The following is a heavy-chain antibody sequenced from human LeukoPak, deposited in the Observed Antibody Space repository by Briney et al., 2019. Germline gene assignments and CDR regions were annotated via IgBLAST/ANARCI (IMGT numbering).Heavy chain of an antibody. CDR3: ARESYSSSWYSPEPLFDY. V-gene: IGHV3-7*01. CDR2: IKRDGSDK. D-gene: IGHD6-13*01. Sequence: GGSLRLSCAAFGFTFSSYGMSWVRQAPGKGLEWVANIKRDGSDKHYVDSVKGRFTISRDNAKNSLYLEMNSLRADDTAVYYCARESYSSSWYSPEPLFDYWGQGTLVTVSS. J-gene: IGHJ4*02. CDR1: GFTFSSYG.